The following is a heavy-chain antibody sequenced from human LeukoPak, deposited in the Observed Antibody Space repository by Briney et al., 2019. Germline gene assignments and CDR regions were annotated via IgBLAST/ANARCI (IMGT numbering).Heavy chain of an antibody. D-gene: IGHD3-3*01. V-gene: IGHV3-33*01. CDR3: ARDLWSGEIAY. CDR1: GFTFSSYG. Sequence: GGSLRLSCAASGFTFSSYGMPWVRQAPGKGLEWVAVIWYDGSNKYYADSVKGRFTISRDNSKNTLYLQMNSLRAEDTAVYYCARDLWSGEIAYWGQGTLVTVSS. CDR2: IWYDGSNK. J-gene: IGHJ4*02.